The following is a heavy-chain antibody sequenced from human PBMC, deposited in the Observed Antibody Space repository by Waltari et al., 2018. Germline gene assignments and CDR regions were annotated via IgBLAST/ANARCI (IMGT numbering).Heavy chain of an antibody. CDR1: GYRFSTLW. Sequence: EVPLVQSGGGIKMPGESLMLSCQGSGYRFSTLWIAWVRQWPGKGVVGTGIIFPGDSEARYRASHQGHFTMSVDKSINTADLQWSSLEASDTAIYYWARHPLRSECGRDCYYYFDSWGQGARVTVSA. J-gene: IGHJ4*02. D-gene: IGHD2-21*02. CDR2: IFPGDSEA. V-gene: IGHV5-51*01. CDR3: ARHPLRSECGRDCYYYFDS.